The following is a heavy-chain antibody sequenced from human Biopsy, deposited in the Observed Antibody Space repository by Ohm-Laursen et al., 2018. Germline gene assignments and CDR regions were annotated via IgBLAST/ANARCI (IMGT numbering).Heavy chain of an antibody. D-gene: IGHD3-16*01. CDR2: IWYDGTNK. CDR1: GFSFSDYG. V-gene: IGHV3-33*06. Sequence: SLRLSCTASGFSFSDYGMYWVRQAPGRGLEWVAVIWYDGTNKYYAESVEGRFTISRDNSKNMVYLQMGSLTVEDTAAYYCAKVHDSGYYYYSMDVWGQGTTVTVSS. J-gene: IGHJ6*02. CDR3: AKVHDSGYYYYSMDV.